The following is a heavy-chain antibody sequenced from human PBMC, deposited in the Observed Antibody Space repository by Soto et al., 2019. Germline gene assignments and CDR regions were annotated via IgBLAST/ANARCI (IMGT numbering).Heavy chain of an antibody. D-gene: IGHD6-19*01. Sequence: NPSETLSLTCTISGGALSSYYWSWIRQPPGEGLEWIGNVDYSGITFYKASLKSRVTISVDTSKKQFSLRLTSVTAADSAVYYCAKAYYASGCPTCPTFDSWGQGILVTVSS. CDR1: GGALSSYY. CDR2: VDYSGIT. V-gene: IGHV4-59*01. CDR3: AKAYYASGCPTCPTFDS. J-gene: IGHJ4*02.